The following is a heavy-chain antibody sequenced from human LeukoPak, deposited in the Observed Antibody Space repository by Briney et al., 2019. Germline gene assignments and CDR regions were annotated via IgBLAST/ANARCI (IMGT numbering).Heavy chain of an antibody. CDR2: ISWNSGSI. Sequence: GGSPRLSCAASGFTFDDYAMHWVRQAPGKGLEWVSGISWNSGSIGYADSVKGRFTISRDNAKNSLYLQMNSLRAEDTALYYCANAGTAFDYWGQGTLVTVSS. V-gene: IGHV3-9*01. CDR3: ANAGTAFDY. CDR1: GFTFDDYA. J-gene: IGHJ4*02. D-gene: IGHD1/OR15-1a*01.